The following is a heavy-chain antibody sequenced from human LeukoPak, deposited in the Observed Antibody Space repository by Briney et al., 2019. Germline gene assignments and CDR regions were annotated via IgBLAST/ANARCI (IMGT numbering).Heavy chain of an antibody. CDR2: IYYSGYT. CDR1: GGSISSYY. D-gene: IGHD5-24*01. CDR3: ARESLTWLQSRTSWFDP. V-gene: IGHV4-59*01. J-gene: IGHJ5*02. Sequence: SETLSLTCTVSGGSISSYYWSWIRQPPGKGLEWIGCIYYSGYTNYKSSLKSRVTISVDTSKNQFSLKLNSVTAADTAVYYCARESLTWLQSRTSWFDPWGQGTLVTVSS.